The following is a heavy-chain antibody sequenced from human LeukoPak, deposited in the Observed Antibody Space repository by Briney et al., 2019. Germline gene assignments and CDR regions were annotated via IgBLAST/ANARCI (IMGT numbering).Heavy chain of an antibody. CDR2: IIPILGIA. J-gene: IGHJ3*02. V-gene: IGHV1-69*04. D-gene: IGHD6-13*01. CDR3: ARDPAIATNDAFDI. Sequence: VASVKVSCKASGGTFSSYAISWVRQAPGQGLEWMGRIIPILGIANYAQKFQGRVTITADKSTSTAYTELSSLRSEDTAVYYCARDPAIATNDAFDIWGQGTMVTVSS. CDR1: GGTFSSYA.